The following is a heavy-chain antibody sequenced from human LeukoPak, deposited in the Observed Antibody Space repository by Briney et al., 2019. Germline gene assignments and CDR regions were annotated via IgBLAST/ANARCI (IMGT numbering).Heavy chain of an antibody. D-gene: IGHD2-15*01. CDR2: INWNGDST. J-gene: IGHJ6*03. Sequence: GGSLRLSCAASGFTFDDYGMSWVRQAPGKGLEWVSGINWNGDSTGYADSVKGRFMISRDNAKNSLYLQMNSLRAEDTALYYCARARTTYCSGGSCYRFYFYYMDVWGKGTTVTVSS. CDR3: ARARTTYCSGGSCYRFYFYYMDV. CDR1: GFTFDDYG. V-gene: IGHV3-20*04.